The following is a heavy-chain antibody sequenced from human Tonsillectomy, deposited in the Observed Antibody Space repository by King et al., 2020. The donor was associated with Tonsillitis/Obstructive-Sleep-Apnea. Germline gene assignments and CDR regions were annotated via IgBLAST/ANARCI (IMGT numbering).Heavy chain of an antibody. Sequence: QLVQSGAEVKKPGSSVKVSCKASGGIFSSYVISWVRQAPGQGLEWMGGIIPIFGTANYAQKFQGRVTITADESTSTAYMELSSLRSEDTAVDYCARGVDTAMITYYYYCYYYMDVWGKGTTVTVSS. V-gene: IGHV1-69*01. CDR3: ARGVDTAMITYYYYCYYYMDV. CDR1: GGIFSSYV. J-gene: IGHJ6*03. D-gene: IGHD5-18*01. CDR2: IIPIFGTA.